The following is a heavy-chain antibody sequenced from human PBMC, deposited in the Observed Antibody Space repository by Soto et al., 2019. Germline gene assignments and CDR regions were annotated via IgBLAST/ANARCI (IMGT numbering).Heavy chain of an antibody. CDR1: GFTFSRYW. J-gene: IGHJ6*02. CDR2: VNSDGSST. Sequence: LRLSCAASGFTFSRYWMHWVRQAPGKGLVWVSRVNSDGSSTTYADSVKGRFTLSRDNAKNTLFLQMNSLRAEDTAVYYCARDFRDTGYYYYGLDVWGQGTRVTVSS. CDR3: ARDFRDTGYYYYGLDV. V-gene: IGHV3-74*03.